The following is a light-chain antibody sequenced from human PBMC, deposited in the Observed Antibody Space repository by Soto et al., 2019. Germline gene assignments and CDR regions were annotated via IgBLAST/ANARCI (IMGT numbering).Light chain of an antibody. CDR3: MQRIEFPT. J-gene: IGKJ5*01. CDR1: QSLLHSNGHIY. Sequence: IVMTQSPLYLPITPGEPTPISCRSSQSLLHSNGHIYLDWYLQKPGQSPQLLIYLGSNRASGVPDRFSGSGSGTDFTLKISRVEAEDVGVYYCMQRIEFPTFGQGTRLEIK. CDR2: LGS. V-gene: IGKV2-28*01.